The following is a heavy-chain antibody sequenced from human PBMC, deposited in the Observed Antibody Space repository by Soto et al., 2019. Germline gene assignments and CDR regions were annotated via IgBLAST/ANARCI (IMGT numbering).Heavy chain of an antibody. CDR1: GFAFSSYA. CDR3: AKRESYDFWSGSWFDP. CDR2: ISGSGGST. V-gene: IGHV3-23*01. J-gene: IGHJ5*02. D-gene: IGHD3-3*01. Sequence: VGSLRLSGAASGFAFSSYAMSWVRQAPGKGLEWVSAISGSGGSTYYADSVKGRFTISRDNSKNTLYLQMNSLRAEDTAVYYCAKRESYDFWSGSWFDPWGQGTLVTVSS.